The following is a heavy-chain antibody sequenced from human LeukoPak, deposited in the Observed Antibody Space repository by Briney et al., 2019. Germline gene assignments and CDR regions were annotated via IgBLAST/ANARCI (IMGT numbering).Heavy chain of an antibody. CDR3: AGHHPRNTVDF. J-gene: IGHJ4*02. V-gene: IGHV4-31*03. CDR1: GGSISSSSYY. CDR2: IYYSGST. Sequence: PSETLSLTCTVSGGSISSSSYYWGWIRQHPGKGLEWIGYIYYSGSTYYNPSLKSRVTISVDTSKNQFSLKLSSVTAADTAVYYCAGHHPRNTVDFWGQGTLVTVSS. D-gene: IGHD2/OR15-2a*01.